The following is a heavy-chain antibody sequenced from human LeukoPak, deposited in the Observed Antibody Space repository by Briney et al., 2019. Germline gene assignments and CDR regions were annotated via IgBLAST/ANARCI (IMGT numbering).Heavy chain of an antibody. Sequence: PSETLSLTCTVSGGSISSYYWSWIRQPPGKGLEWIGYIYYSGSTNYNPSLKSRVTISVDTSKNQFSLKLSSVTAADTAVYYCAKSLIAAAATDGYYGMDIWGQGTTVTVSS. CDR1: GGSISSYY. D-gene: IGHD6-13*01. CDR3: AKSLIAAAATDGYYGMDI. V-gene: IGHV4-59*01. CDR2: IYYSGST. J-gene: IGHJ6*02.